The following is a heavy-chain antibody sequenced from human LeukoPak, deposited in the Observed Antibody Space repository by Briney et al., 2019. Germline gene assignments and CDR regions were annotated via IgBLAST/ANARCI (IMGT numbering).Heavy chain of an antibody. CDR1: GFTVDSNY. J-gene: IGHJ4*02. V-gene: IGHV3-53*01. Sequence: PGGSLRLSCAASGFTVDSNYLSWVRQAPGKGLEWVSTIYTGGNTYYAASVKGRFTISRDFSKNTVFLHMNSLRAEDTAMYYCARGLQSAYSGSYVYWGQGTLVTVSS. D-gene: IGHD1-26*01. CDR2: IYTGGNT. CDR3: ARGLQSAYSGSYVY.